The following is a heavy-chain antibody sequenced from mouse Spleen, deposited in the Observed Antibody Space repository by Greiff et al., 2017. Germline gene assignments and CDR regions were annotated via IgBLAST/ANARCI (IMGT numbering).Heavy chain of an antibody. V-gene: IGHV1-69*01. CDR2: IDPSDSYT. CDR1: GYTFTSYW. CDR3: ARSDWSFAY. J-gene: IGHJ3*01. D-gene: IGHD4-1*01. Sequence: QVQLQQSGAELVMPGASVKLSCKASGYTFTSYWMHWVKQRPGQGLEWIGEIDPSDSYTNYNQKFKGKATLTVDKSSSTAYMQLSSLTSEDSAVYYCARSDWSFAYWGQGTLVTVSA.